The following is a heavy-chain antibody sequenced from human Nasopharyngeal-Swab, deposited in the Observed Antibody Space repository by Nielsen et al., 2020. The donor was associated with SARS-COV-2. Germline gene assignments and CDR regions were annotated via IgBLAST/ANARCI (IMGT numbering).Heavy chain of an antibody. V-gene: IGHV3-23*01. CDR2: ISGSGGST. D-gene: IGHD5-18*01. Sequence: LSLTCAASGFTFSSYAMSWVRQAPGKGLEWVSAISGSGGSTYYADSVKGRFTISRDNSKNTLYLQMNSLRAEDTAVYYCAKSGYSYGYSGMPALDYRGQGTLVTVSS. CDR3: AKSGYSYGYSGMPALDY. CDR1: GFTFSSYA. J-gene: IGHJ4*02.